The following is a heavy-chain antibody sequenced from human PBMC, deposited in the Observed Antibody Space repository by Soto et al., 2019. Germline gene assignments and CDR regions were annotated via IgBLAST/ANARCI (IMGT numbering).Heavy chain of an antibody. D-gene: IGHD3-22*01. CDR3: AKVFYYYDSSGYYYFDY. J-gene: IGHJ4*02. CDR2: ISGSGSTI. Sequence: GESLRRSCAASGFTFSSYAVSWVRQAPGKGPEWISSISGSGSTIYYADSVKGRFTISRDNSKNTLYLQMSSLRAEDTAVYYCAKVFYYYDSSGYYYFDYWGQGTLVTVSS. CDR1: GFTFSSYA. V-gene: IGHV3-23*01.